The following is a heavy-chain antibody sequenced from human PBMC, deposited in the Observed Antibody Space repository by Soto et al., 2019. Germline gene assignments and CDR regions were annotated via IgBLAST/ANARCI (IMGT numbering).Heavy chain of an antibody. Sequence: VGSLRLSCAASGFTFSSYGMHWVRQAPGKGLEWVAVIWYDGSNKYYADSVKGRFTISRDNSKNTLYLQMNSLRAEDTAVYYCAREPGYYYDSSGYPYDYWGQGTLGTVSS. J-gene: IGHJ4*02. CDR1: GFTFSSYG. D-gene: IGHD3-22*01. CDR2: IWYDGSNK. V-gene: IGHV3-33*01. CDR3: AREPGYYYDSSGYPYDY.